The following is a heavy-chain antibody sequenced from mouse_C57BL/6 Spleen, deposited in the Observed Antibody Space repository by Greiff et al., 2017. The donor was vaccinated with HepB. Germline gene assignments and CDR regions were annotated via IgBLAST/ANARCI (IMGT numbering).Heavy chain of an antibody. CDR1: GFSLTSYA. D-gene: IGHD1-1*01. CDR3: ARVYGSSYYYAMDY. V-gene: IGHV2-9-1*01. J-gene: IGHJ4*01. Sequence: VHLVESGPGLVAPSQSLSITCTVSGFSLTSYAISWVRQPPGKGLEWLGVIWTGGGTNYNSALKSRLSISKDNSKSQVFLKMNSLQTDDTARYYCARVYGSSYYYAMDYWGQGTSVTVSS. CDR2: IWTGGGT.